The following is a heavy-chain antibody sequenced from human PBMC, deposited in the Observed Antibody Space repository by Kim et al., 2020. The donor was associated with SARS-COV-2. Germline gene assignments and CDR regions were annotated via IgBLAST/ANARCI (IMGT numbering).Heavy chain of an antibody. J-gene: IGHJ4*02. D-gene: IGHD3-3*01. CDR3: ARPSKSAIFGVAKYYFDY. Sequence: GGSLRLSCAASGFTFSSYWMSWVRQAPGKGLEWVANIKQDGSEKYYVDSVKGRFTISRDNAKNSLYLQMNSLRAEDTAVYYCARPSKSAIFGVAKYYFDYWGQGTLVTVSS. CDR1: GFTFSSYW. CDR2: IKQDGSEK. V-gene: IGHV3-7*03.